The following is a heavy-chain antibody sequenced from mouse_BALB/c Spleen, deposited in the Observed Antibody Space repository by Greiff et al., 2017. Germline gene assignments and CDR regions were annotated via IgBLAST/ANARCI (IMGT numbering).Heavy chain of an antibody. V-gene: IGHV3-2*02. CDR1: GYSITSDYA. CDR3: ARFSLLRYFAY. J-gene: IGHJ3*01. D-gene: IGHD1-1*01. CDR2: ISYSGST. Sequence: EVQLVESGPGLVKPSQSLSLTCTVTGYSITSDYAWNWIRQFPGNKLEWMGYISYSGSTSYNPSLKSRISITRDTSKNQFFLQLNSVTTEDTATYYCARFSLLRYFAYWGQGTLVTVSA.